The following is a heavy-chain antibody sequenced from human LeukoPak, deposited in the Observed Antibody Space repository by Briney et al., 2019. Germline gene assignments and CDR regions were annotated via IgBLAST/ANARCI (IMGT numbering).Heavy chain of an antibody. CDR1: SLSISSGYY. D-gene: IGHD5-24*01. CDR2: IHHSGST. V-gene: IGHV4-38-2*01. CDR3: ARRGPGDGYSRGLLYY. J-gene: IGHJ4*02. Sequence: SETLSHTCAVSSLSISSGYYWVWIRQPPGKGLEWIGSIHHSGSTYYNPSLRSRVTISVDTSKNQFSLKLTSVTAADTAMYYCARRGPGDGYSRGLLYYWGQGTLVTVSS.